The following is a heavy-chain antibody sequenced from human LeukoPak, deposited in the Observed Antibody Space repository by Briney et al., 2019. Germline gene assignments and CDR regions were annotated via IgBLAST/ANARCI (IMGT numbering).Heavy chain of an antibody. CDR1: EFSVGSNY. CDR3: ARDLRYSVSWYWYFDL. J-gene: IGHJ2*01. Sequence: GGSLRLSCAASEFSVGSNYMTWVRQAPGKGLEWVSLIYSGGSTYYADSVKGRFTISRDNSKNTLYLQMNSLRAEDTAVYYCARDLRYSVSWYWYFDLWGRGTLVTVSS. V-gene: IGHV3-66*01. CDR2: IYSGGST. D-gene: IGHD5/OR15-5a*01.